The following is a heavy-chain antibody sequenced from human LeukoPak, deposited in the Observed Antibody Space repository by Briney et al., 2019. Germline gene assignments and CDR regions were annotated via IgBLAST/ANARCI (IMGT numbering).Heavy chain of an antibody. CDR2: IYYTGAT. CDR1: GGSISSYY. Sequence: SETLSLTCTVSGGSISSYYWSWIRLPPGKGLEWIGYIYYTGATYYSPSLKSRVTISLDTSKNQFSLKLSSVTAADAAVYYCARAGYSYGTGYYFDCWGQGALVTVSS. CDR3: ARAGYSYGTGYYFDC. J-gene: IGHJ4*02. D-gene: IGHD5-18*01. V-gene: IGHV4-59*01.